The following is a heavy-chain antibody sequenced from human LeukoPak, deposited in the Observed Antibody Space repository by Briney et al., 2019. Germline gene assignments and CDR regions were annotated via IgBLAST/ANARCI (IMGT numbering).Heavy chain of an antibody. CDR3: AKAQDVGLWYDFLLDY. J-gene: IGHJ4*02. Sequence: GGSLRLSCAASGFTFSTYAMSWVRQGLGKGLEWVSAISGSGGSTYYADSVKGRFTISRDNSKNTLYLQMNSLRAEDTAVYYCAKAQDVGLWYDFLLDYWGQGTLVTVSS. V-gene: IGHV3-23*01. CDR2: ISGSGGST. CDR1: GFTFSTYA. D-gene: IGHD3-3*01.